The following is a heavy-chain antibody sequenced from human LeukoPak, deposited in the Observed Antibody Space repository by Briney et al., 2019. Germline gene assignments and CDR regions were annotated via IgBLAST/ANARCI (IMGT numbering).Heavy chain of an antibody. Sequence: GGSLRLSCAASGSTFSSYSMNWVRQAPGKGLEWVSSISSSSSYIYYADSVKGRFTISRDNAKNSLYLQMNSLRAEDTAVYYCARMSCSSTSCYGYYYYGMDVWGQGTTVTVSS. CDR1: GSTFSSYS. CDR2: ISSSSSYI. V-gene: IGHV3-21*01. D-gene: IGHD2-2*01. CDR3: ARMSCSSTSCYGYYYYGMDV. J-gene: IGHJ6*02.